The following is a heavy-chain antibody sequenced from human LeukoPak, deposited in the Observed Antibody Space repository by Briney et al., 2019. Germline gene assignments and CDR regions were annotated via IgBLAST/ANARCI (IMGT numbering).Heavy chain of an antibody. CDR1: GYTFTSYG. J-gene: IGHJ4*02. CDR2: ISAYNGNT. CDR3: ARDRLAAGTGYYFDY. Sequence: GASVKVSCKASGYTFTSYGISWVRQAPGQGLEWMGWISAYNGNTNYAQKLQGRVTMTTDTSTSTAYMELSSLRSEDTAVYYCARDRLAAGTGYYFDYWGQGTLVTVSS. V-gene: IGHV1-18*01. D-gene: IGHD6-13*01.